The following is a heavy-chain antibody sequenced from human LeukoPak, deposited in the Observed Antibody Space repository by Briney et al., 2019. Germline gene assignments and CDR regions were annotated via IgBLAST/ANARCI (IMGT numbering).Heavy chain of an antibody. CDR1: GGSISSSSYY. CDR3: ARDRGS. Sequence: SETLSLTCTVSGGSISSSSYYWSWIRQPPGKGLEWIGEINHSGSTNYNPSLKSRVTISVDTSKNQFSLKLSSVAAADTAVYYCARDRGSWGQGTLVTVSS. V-gene: IGHV4-39*07. D-gene: IGHD6-25*01. CDR2: INHSGST. J-gene: IGHJ4*02.